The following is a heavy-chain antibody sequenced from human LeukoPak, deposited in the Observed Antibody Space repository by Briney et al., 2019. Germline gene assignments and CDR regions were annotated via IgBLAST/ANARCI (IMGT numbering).Heavy chain of an antibody. D-gene: IGHD3-3*01. CDR3: ARDLFTIFGVEAIDY. CDR2: IYTSGST. CDR1: GGSISSYY. J-gene: IGHJ4*02. V-gene: IGHV4-4*07. Sequence: PSETLSLTCTVSGGSISSYYWSWIRQPAGKGLEWIGRIYTSGSTNYNPSLKSRVTMSVDTSKNQFSLKLSSVTAADTAVYFCARDLFTIFGVEAIDYWGQGTLVTVSS.